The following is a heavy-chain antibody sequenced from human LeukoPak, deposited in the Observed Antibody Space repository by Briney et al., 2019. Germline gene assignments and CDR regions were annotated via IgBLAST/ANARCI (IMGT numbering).Heavy chain of an antibody. V-gene: IGHV3-15*01. CDR3: TKQWLVPEGEGDY. CDR1: GFTFSNAW. D-gene: IGHD6-19*01. CDR2: IKSKTDGGTT. Sequence: PGGSLRLSCAASGFTFSNAWMSWVRQAPGKGLEWVGRIKSKTDGGTTDYAAPVKGRFTISRDDSKNTLYLQMNSLKTEDTAVYYCTKQWLVPEGEGDYWGQGTLVTLSS. J-gene: IGHJ4*02.